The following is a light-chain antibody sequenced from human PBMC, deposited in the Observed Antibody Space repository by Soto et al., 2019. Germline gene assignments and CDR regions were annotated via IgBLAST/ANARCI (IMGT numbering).Light chain of an antibody. CDR2: DAS. CDR3: QQNT. CDR1: QTISNW. J-gene: IGKJ2*01. Sequence: DIQMTQSPSTLSASVGDRVTITCRASQTISNWLAWYQQKPGKAPRLLIYDASTLESGVPSRFSGSASGTEFTLTISSLQPDDFATYYCQQNTFGQGTKLDIK. V-gene: IGKV1-5*01.